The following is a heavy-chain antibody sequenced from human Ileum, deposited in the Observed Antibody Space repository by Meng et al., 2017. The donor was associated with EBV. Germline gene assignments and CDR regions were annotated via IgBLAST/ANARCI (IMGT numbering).Heavy chain of an antibody. V-gene: IGHV4-39*07. Sequence: HLHLLEALPRLVNPSSTLSLTLTYSGGSISATAYYWGWIHQPPGKDLECISSVYYAGSTFYNPSLRSRVTISVDKSNNQFSLKVSSDTAADSAVYYCARVGGSGFDSEFYFDFWGQGTLVTVSS. CDR1: GGSISATAYY. CDR3: ARVGGSGFDSEFYFDF. J-gene: IGHJ4*02. D-gene: IGHD5-18*01. CDR2: VYYAGST.